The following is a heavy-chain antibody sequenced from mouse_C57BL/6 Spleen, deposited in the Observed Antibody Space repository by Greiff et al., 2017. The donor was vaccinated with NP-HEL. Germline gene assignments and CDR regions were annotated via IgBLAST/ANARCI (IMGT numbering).Heavy chain of an antibody. J-gene: IGHJ1*03. D-gene: IGHD2-4*01. Sequence: QVQLQQPGAELVKPGASVKMSCKASGYTFTSYWITWVKQRPGQGLEWIGDIYPGSGSINYNEKFKSQVTLTVDTSSSTAYMQLSSLTSEDSAVYYCARPAVYDYDRDFDVWGTGTTVTVSS. CDR1: GYTFTSYW. V-gene: IGHV1-55*01. CDR3: ARPAVYDYDRDFDV. CDR2: IYPGSGSI.